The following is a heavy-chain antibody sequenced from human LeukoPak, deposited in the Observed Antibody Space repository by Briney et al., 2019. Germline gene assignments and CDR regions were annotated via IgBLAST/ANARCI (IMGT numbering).Heavy chain of an antibody. Sequence: PGGSLRLSCAASGFTFISYAMSWVRQAPGKGLEWVSSISGSGGRTSYADSVQGRFTISRDNSRNTLYLELNSLRAEDAAVYFCAMAVIGSGWTLDYWGQGTPVTVS. J-gene: IGHJ4*02. CDR3: AMAVIGSGWTLDY. CDR1: GFTFISYA. CDR2: ISGSGGRT. D-gene: IGHD6-19*01. V-gene: IGHV3-23*01.